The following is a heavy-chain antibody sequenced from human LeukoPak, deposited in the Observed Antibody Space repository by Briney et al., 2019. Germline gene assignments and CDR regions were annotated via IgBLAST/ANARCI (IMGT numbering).Heavy chain of an antibody. CDR1: GGSFSGYY. D-gene: IGHD2-2*01. J-gene: IGHJ4*02. CDR3: ARDQGTRYCSSTSCYGGYYFDY. V-gene: IGHV4-34*01. Sequence: SETLSLTCAVYGGSFSGYYWSWIRQPPGKGLEWIGEINHSGSTNYNPSLKSRVTISVDTSKNQFSLKLSSVTAADTAVYYCARDQGTRYCSSTSCYGGYYFDYWGQGTLVTVSS. CDR2: INHSGST.